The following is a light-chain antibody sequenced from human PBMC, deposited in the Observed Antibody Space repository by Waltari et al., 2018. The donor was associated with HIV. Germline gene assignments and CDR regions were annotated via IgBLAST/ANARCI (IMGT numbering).Light chain of an antibody. CDR1: QDISNY. CDR3: QQYDNLLLA. Sequence: DIQMTQSPSSRSASVGDRVTITCQASQDISNYLNWYQQKPGKAPKLLIYDASSLETGVPSRFSGSGSGTDFTFTISSLQPEDIATYYCQQYDNLLLAFGGGTKVEIK. CDR2: DAS. J-gene: IGKJ4*01. V-gene: IGKV1-33*01.